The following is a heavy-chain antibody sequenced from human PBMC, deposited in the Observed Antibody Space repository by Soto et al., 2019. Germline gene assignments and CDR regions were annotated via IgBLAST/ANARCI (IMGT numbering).Heavy chain of an antibody. Sequence: QVQLVQSGAEVKKPGASVKVSCKASGYTFTSYAMHWVRQAPRQSLEWMGWINAGNGNTKYSQKFQGRVTITRDTSASTAYMELSSLRSEATAVYYCARDSPLPEILTGHYDYWGQGTLVTVSS. CDR2: INAGNGNT. CDR1: GYTFTSYA. CDR3: ARDSPLPEILTGHYDY. J-gene: IGHJ4*02. V-gene: IGHV1-3*01. D-gene: IGHD3-9*01.